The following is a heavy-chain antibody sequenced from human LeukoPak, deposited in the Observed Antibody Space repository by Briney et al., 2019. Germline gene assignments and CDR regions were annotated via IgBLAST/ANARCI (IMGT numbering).Heavy chain of an antibody. D-gene: IGHD3-22*01. Sequence: PGGSLRLSCAAPGFTFSSYWMSWVRQAPGKGLEWVANIKQDGSEKYYVDSVKGRFTISRDNAKNSLYLQMNSLRAEDTAVYYCARDPAVIDYWGQGTLVTVSS. V-gene: IGHV3-7*01. J-gene: IGHJ4*02. CDR1: GFTFSSYW. CDR3: ARDPAVIDY. CDR2: IKQDGSEK.